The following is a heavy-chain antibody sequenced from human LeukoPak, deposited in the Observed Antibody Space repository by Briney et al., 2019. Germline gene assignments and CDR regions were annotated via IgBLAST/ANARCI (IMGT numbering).Heavy chain of an antibody. CDR2: IIPIFGTA. V-gene: IGHV1-69*05. CDR1: GGTFSSYA. CDR3: ARDPYYYDSSGYTLNWFDP. Sequence: SVKVSCKASGGTFSSYAISWVRQAPGQGLEWMGGIIPIFGTANYAQKLQGRVTMTTDTSTSTAYMELRSLRSDDTAVYYCARDPYYYDSSGYTLNWFDPWGQGTLVTVSS. J-gene: IGHJ5*02. D-gene: IGHD3-22*01.